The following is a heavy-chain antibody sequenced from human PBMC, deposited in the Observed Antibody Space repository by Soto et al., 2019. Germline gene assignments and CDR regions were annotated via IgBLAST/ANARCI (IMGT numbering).Heavy chain of an antibody. CDR2: ISDRGGST. CDR1: GFTFRSSA. J-gene: IGHJ3*02. V-gene: IGHV3-23*01. D-gene: IGHD6-19*01. Sequence: EVQLFGSGGGLVQPGGSLRLSCVASGFTFRSSAMSWVHQAPGEGLEWVSTISDRGGSTYYAHSVKGRFTIARDNSKNGLYLGMNSLSAENTALYYCVKADHSSGWSEYAIWGEGTKVAVSS. CDR3: VKADHSSGWSEYAI.